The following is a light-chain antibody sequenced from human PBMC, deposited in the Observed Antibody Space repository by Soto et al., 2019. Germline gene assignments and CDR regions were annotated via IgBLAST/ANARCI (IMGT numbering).Light chain of an antibody. V-gene: IGKV3-20*01. CDR3: QQYGSSPWT. CDR1: QTIRSNY. Sequence: ETVLTQSPGTLSLSPGERATLSCRASQTIRSNYLAWYRQTPGQAPRLPIYGASNRATGIADRLSGSGSGTDFTLIISRLEPEDFALYYCQQYGSSPWTFGQGTKVEIK. CDR2: GAS. J-gene: IGKJ1*01.